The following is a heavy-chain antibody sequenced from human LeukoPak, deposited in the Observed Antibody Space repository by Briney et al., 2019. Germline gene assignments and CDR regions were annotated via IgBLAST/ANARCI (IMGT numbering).Heavy chain of an antibody. J-gene: IGHJ4*02. V-gene: IGHV3-11*01. CDR3: ATDHNTEGTGY. CDR2: ISSSGSSI. D-gene: IGHD2-8*02. CDR1: GFTFSDYY. Sequence: GGALPLSYSACGFTFSDYYLSWMRQAPAREVEGVSYISSSGSSIYYEDSVKSRVTISRDNAKNSLYLQMNSRRAEDKAVYYCATDHNTEGTGYWGQGTLVTVSS.